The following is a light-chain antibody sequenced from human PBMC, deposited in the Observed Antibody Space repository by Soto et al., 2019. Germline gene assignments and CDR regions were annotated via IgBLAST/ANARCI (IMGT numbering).Light chain of an antibody. Sequence: EIVLTQSPATLSLSPGERATLSRRASQSVSSYLAWYQQKPGPAPRLLIYDASNRATGIPARFSGSGSGTDFTLTISSLEPEDFAVYYCQQRSNWPLAFGGGTKVDIK. V-gene: IGKV3-11*01. CDR2: DAS. J-gene: IGKJ4*01. CDR1: QSVSSY. CDR3: QQRSNWPLA.